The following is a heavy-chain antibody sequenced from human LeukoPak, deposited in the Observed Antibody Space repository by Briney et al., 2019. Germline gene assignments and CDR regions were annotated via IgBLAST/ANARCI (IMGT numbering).Heavy chain of an antibody. CDR2: INHSGST. D-gene: IGHD6-13*01. J-gene: IGHJ6*03. Sequence: KTSETLSLTCAVYGGSFSGYYWSWIRQPPGKGLEWIGEINHSGSTNYNPSLKSRVTISVDTSKNQFSLKLSSVTAADTAVYYCARARAAASLSYYYYYYMDVWGKGTTVTVSS. V-gene: IGHV4-34*01. CDR1: GGSFSGYY. CDR3: ARARAAASLSYYYYYYMDV.